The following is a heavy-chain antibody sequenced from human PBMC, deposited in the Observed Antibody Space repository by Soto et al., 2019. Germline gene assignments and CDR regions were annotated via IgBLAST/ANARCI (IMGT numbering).Heavy chain of an antibody. V-gene: IGHV3-30-3*01. CDR1: GFTFSSYA. D-gene: IGHD1-26*01. CDR2: ISYDGSHK. Sequence: GGSLRLSCAASGFTFSSYAMHCVRQAPGKGLVWAAVISYDGSHKYYADSVKGRLTISRDNSKNTLYLQLNSLRAEDTAVYYCARDGMEPLDYWGQGTLVTGSS. J-gene: IGHJ4*02. CDR3: ARDGMEPLDY.